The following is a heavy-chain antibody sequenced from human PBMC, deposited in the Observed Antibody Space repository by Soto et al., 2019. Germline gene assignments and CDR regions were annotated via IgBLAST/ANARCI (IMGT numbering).Heavy chain of an antibody. J-gene: IGHJ6*04. CDR3: VAHAPRHGYFVMDV. Sequence: EVQLVESGGGLVQPGRSLRLSCAASGFTFDDYAMHWVRQAPGKGLEWVSGISWNSGSIDYTDSVKGRFTISRDNAKNSLYLQMNSLRAEDTALYYCVAHAPRHGYFVMDVWGKGTTVTVSS. V-gene: IGHV3-9*01. CDR1: GFTFDDYA. CDR2: ISWNSGSI.